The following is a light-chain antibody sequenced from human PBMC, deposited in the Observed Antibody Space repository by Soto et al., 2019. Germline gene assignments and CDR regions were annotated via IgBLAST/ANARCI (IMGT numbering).Light chain of an antibody. V-gene: IGKV1-17*01. CDR3: LQHADYPFT. CDR1: QDIRHA. CDR2: SAS. J-gene: IGKJ2*01. Sequence: DIQMTQSPSSLSASVGDRVTITCRASQDIRHALGWYQQKPGKVPKRLIYSASSLQNGVPSRFSGSGSETVFTRTISSLQPDDFATYFCLQHADYPFTFGQGTRLEI.